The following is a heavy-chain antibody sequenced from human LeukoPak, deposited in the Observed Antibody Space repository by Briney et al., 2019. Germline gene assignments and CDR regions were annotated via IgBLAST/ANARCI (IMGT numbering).Heavy chain of an antibody. CDR3: DRGTFLEWPSDY. V-gene: IGHV1-69*13. CDR1: GGTFSSYA. Sequence: EASVKVSCKASGGTFSSYAISWVRQAPGQGLEWMGGIIPIFGTANYAQKFQGRVTITADESTSTAYMELSSLRSEDTAVYYCDRGTFLEWPSDYWGQGTLVTVSS. CDR2: IIPIFGTA. J-gene: IGHJ4*02. D-gene: IGHD3-3*01.